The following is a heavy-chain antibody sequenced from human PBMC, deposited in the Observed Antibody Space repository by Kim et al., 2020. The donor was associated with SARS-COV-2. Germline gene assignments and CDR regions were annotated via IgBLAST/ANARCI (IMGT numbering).Heavy chain of an antibody. J-gene: IGHJ5*02. CDR2: GYYSWST. CDR1: GGSISSYY. Sequence: SETLSLTCTVSGGSISSYYWSWSWKRPGKGQERNWYGYYSWSTNNNSNLKSRVTITVDTSKNKYSLTLSSVTAADTAVFYCARGFDPWGQGTLVTVSS. V-gene: IGHV4-59*01. CDR3: ARGFDP.